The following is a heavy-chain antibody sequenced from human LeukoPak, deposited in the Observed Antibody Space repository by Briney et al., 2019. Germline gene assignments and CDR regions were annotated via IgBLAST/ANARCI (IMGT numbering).Heavy chain of an antibody. CDR3: ARVEDSGYDYRGRFDP. J-gene: IGHJ5*02. D-gene: IGHD5-12*01. CDR2: IYYSVST. Sequence: NPSETLSLTCTVSGASISSTNYYWGRIRQTPGKGLEWIGTIYYSVSTYYNPSLKSRLSISVDTSKNQFSLKLSSVTAADTAVYYCARVEDSGYDYRGRFDPWGQGTLATVSS. V-gene: IGHV4-39*07. CDR1: GASISSTNYY.